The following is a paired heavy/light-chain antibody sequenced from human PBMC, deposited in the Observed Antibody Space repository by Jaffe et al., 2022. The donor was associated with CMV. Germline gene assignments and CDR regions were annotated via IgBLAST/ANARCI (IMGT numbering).Heavy chain of an antibody. CDR2: IIPMFGTP. Sequence: QVQLVQSGAEVKKPGSSVKVSCKTSGGTFSNHAMSWVRQAPGQGLEWMGGIIPMFGTPHYAQKFQGRVTITADESTSTSYMELSSLTSEDTAMYYCARDMGPSVSVYGMDVWGQGTTVTVYS. J-gene: IGHJ6*02. CDR3: ARDMGPSVSVYGMDV. CDR1: GGTFSNHA. D-gene: IGHD1-26*01. V-gene: IGHV1-69*01.
Light chain of an antibody. CDR1: SGDVGTYNL. CDR2: EVT. V-gene: IGLV2-23*02. J-gene: IGLJ2*01. CDR3: CSYAGDSTLL. Sequence: QSALTQPASVSGSPGQSITISCTGTSGDVGTYNLVSWYQHHPGKAPKLMIYEVTKRPSGVSNRFSGSKSGNTASLKISGLQAEDEADYYCCSYAGDSTLLFGGGTKVTVL.